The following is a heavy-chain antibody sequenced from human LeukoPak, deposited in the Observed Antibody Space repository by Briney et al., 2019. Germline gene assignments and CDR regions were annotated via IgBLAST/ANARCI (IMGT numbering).Heavy chain of an antibody. V-gene: IGHV4-59*01. CDR2: IYYSWST. Sequence: SETLSLTCTVSGGSISSYYWSWIRQPPGKGLEWIGYIYYSWSTNYNPSLKSRVTISVDTSKNQFSLKLSSVTAADTAVYYCARLVNEYSSSSDDYWGQGTLVTVSS. D-gene: IGHD6-6*01. CDR1: GGSISSYY. CDR3: ARLVNEYSSSSDDY. J-gene: IGHJ4*02.